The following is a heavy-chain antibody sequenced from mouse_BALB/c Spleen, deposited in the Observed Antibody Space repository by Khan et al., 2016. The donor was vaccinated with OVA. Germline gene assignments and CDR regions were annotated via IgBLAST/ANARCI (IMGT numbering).Heavy chain of an antibody. CDR1: GFTFSSFV. CDR2: ISSAATYT. D-gene: IGHD2-1*01. V-gene: IGHV5-9-1*01. Sequence: EVELVESGGGLVEPGGSLKLSCAASGFTFSSFVMSWVRQTPEKRLEWVATISSAATYTYYPDSVKGRSTISRDNAKNTLYLQMNSLTSDDTAFYYCSNGNCGWLAYWGQGTLVTVST. J-gene: IGHJ3*01. CDR3: SNGNCGWLAY.